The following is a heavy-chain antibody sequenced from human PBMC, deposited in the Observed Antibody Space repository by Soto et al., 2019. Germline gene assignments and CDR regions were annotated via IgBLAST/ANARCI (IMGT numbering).Heavy chain of an antibody. CDR3: ARDYDFWSDSIRGMDV. CDR2: IYYSGST. D-gene: IGHD3-3*01. Sequence: PSETLSLTCTVSGGSVRSGSYYWSWIRQPPGKGLEWIGSIYYSGSTYYNPSLKSRVTISVDTSKNQFSLKLSSVTAADTAVYYCARDYDFWSDSIRGMDVWGQGTTVTVSS. V-gene: IGHV4-39*02. CDR1: GGSVRSGSYY. J-gene: IGHJ6*02.